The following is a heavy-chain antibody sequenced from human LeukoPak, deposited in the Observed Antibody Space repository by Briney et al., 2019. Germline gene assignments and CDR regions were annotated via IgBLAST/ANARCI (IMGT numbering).Heavy chain of an antibody. V-gene: IGHV4-59*01. CDR1: GGSISSYY. J-gene: IGHJ4*02. CDR3: ARGGGYGDSGDY. D-gene: IGHD4-17*01. Sequence: SETLSLNCTVSGGSISSYYWSWLRQPRGKGGEWVGYIYTRASTNYNPPLKSRVTISVATSKNQFSLKLSSVTAADTAVYYCARGGGYGDSGDYWGQGTLVTVSS. CDR2: IYTRAST.